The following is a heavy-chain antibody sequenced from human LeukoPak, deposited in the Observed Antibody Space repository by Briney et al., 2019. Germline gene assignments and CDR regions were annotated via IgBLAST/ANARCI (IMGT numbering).Heavy chain of an antibody. D-gene: IGHD3-22*01. J-gene: IGHJ4*02. V-gene: IGHV3-74*01. CDR3: ARSGWPYYFDY. CDR1: GFTLSSYW. CDR2: IHSDGSST. Sequence: GGSLRLSCAASGFTLSSYWMHWVRQAPGKGLVWVSRIHSDGSSTSYADSVRGRFTISRDDAKSTLYLQMNSLRAEDTAVYYCARSGWPYYFDYWGQGTLVTVSS.